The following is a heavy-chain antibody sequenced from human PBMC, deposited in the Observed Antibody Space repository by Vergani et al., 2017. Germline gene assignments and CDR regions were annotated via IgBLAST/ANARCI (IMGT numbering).Heavy chain of an antibody. D-gene: IGHD2-15*01. J-gene: IGHJ4*02. CDR3: SKIGGGAAIDY. CDR2: ISWDGANT. V-gene: IGHV3-43*02. Sequence: EVQLVESGGGLVQPGGSLRLSCVASGFTFRSYWMSWVRQAPGKGLEWVSLISWDGANTYYADSVKGRFTISRDNSKNSLYLQMNSLRIEDTALYYCSKIGGGAAIDYWGQGTLVTVSS. CDR1: GFTFRSYW.